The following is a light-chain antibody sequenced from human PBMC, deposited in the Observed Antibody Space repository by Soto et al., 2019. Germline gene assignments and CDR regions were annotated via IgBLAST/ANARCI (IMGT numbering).Light chain of an antibody. CDR3: QQSTSSPPCT. CDR1: QTIISW. V-gene: IGKV1-5*01. Sequence: DIQMTPSPSTRSGSVGDRVSITCRASQTIISWLAWYQQKPGKAPRLLIYNASTWKSGIPSRFSGSGSGTDFTLTISSLQPEASATYHCQQSTSSPPCTFGQGTKVDIK. J-gene: IGKJ1*01. CDR2: NAS.